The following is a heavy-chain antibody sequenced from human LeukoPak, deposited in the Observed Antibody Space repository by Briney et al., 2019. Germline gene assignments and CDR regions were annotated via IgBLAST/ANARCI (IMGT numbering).Heavy chain of an antibody. Sequence: GGSLRLSCAASGFTFSSYGMHWVRQAPGKGLEWVAVISYDGSNKYYADSVKGRFTISRDNSKNTLYLQMNSLRAEDTAVYYCAKDVSSWGYYFDYWGQGTLVTVSS. J-gene: IGHJ4*02. V-gene: IGHV3-30*18. CDR1: GFTFSSYG. D-gene: IGHD6-13*01. CDR3: AKDVSSWGYYFDY. CDR2: ISYDGSNK.